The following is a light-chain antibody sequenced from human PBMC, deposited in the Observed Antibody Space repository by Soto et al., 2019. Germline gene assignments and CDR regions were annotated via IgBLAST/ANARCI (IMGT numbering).Light chain of an antibody. CDR3: QQRSNWIT. CDR2: DAS. J-gene: IGKJ5*01. Sequence: EIVLTQSPATLPLSPGERATLSRRASQSVSSYLAWYQQKPGQAPRLLIYDASNRATGIPARFSGSGSGTDFTLTISSLEPEDFAVYYCQQRSNWITFGQGTRLEIK. CDR1: QSVSSY. V-gene: IGKV3-11*01.